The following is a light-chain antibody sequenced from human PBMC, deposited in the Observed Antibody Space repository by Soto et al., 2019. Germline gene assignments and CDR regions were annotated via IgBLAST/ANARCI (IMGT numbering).Light chain of an antibody. Sequence: AIGRPQCPSSRSASPGARVTITSRASQGISSYLAWYQQKPGKAPKLLIYAASTLQSGVPSRLSGSGSGTDFTLTISSLQSEDFATYYCQQYYSYPMTFGQGTRLEIK. J-gene: IGKJ5*01. CDR2: AAS. CDR1: QGISSY. V-gene: IGKV1-8*01. CDR3: QQYYSYPMT.